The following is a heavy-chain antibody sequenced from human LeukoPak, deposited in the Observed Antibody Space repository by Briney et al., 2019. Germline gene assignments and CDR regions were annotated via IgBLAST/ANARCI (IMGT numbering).Heavy chain of an antibody. J-gene: IGHJ1*01. CDR2: IYYSGST. V-gene: IGHV4-59*12. Sequence: SETLSLTCTVSGGSISSYYWSWIRQPPGKGLEWIGYIYYSGSTSYNPSLKSRVTISVDKSKNQFSLKLSSVTAADTAVYYCASVDYSSSWQFQHWGQGTLVTVSS. CDR1: GGSISSYY. D-gene: IGHD6-13*01. CDR3: ASVDYSSSWQFQH.